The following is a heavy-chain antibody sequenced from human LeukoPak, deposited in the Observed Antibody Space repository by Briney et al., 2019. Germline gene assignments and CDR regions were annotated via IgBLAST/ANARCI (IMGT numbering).Heavy chain of an antibody. CDR1: GGTFSSYA. J-gene: IGHJ5*02. D-gene: IGHD2-21*01. Sequence: ASVKVSCKASGGTFSSYAISWVRQAPGQGLEWMGRIIPILGIANYAQKFQGRVTITADKSTSTAYMELISLRSEDTAVYYCARGGIVVVKENWFDPWGQGTLVTVSS. V-gene: IGHV1-69*04. CDR3: ARGGIVVVKENWFDP. CDR2: IIPILGIA.